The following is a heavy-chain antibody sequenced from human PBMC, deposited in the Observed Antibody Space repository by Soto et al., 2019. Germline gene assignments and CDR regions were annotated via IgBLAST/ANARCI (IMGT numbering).Heavy chain of an antibody. D-gene: IGHD6-19*01. V-gene: IGHV4-30-2*01. J-gene: IGHJ4*02. CDR2: IYDGST. CDR1: GGSVSRGGYS. CDR3: ARAGGVGAVAVDY. Sequence: QLQLQESGSGLVKPSQTLSLTCAVSGGSVSRGGYSCSWIRQPRGKGLEWIGYIYDGSTYYNPSLKCRVTISVDSSKNQFSLKLSSVTAADTAVYYWARAGGVGAVAVDYWGQGTLVTVSS.